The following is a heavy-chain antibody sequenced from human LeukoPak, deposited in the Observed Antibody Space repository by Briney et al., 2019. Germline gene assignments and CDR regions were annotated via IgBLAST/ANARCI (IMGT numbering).Heavy chain of an antibody. V-gene: IGHV3-66*02. Sequence: GGSLRLSCAASGFTVSSNYMNWVRQAPGKGLEWVSVIYSSGSTYYADSVKGRFTISRDTSKNTLYLQMNSLRAEDTAVYYCARGPGHYGSGTYAFDIWGQGTMVTVSS. D-gene: IGHD3-10*01. CDR1: GFTVSSNY. J-gene: IGHJ3*02. CDR2: IYSSGST. CDR3: ARGPGHYGSGTYAFDI.